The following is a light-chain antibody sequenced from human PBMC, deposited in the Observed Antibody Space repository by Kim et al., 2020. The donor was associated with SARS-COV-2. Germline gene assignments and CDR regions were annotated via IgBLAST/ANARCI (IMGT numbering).Light chain of an antibody. CDR3: QSYDNSLSGYVI. V-gene: IGLV1-40*01. CDR2: GNF. CDR1: SSDMGAGHD. J-gene: IGLJ2*01. Sequence: QSVLTQPPSVSGAPGQRVTISCIGSSSDMGAGHDVHWYQQLPGTAPKLLIYGNFNRPSGVPDRFSGSKSGASDSLAITGLQAEDEADYYCQSYDNSLSGYVIFGGGTQLTVL.